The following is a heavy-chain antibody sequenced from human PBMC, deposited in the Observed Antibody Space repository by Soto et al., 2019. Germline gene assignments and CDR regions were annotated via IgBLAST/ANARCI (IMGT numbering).Heavy chain of an antibody. CDR2: ISYDGSNK. Sequence: QVQLVESGGGVVQPGRSLRLSCAASGFTFSSYGMHWVRQAPGKGLEWVAVISYDGSNKYYADSVKGRFTISRDNSKNTLYLQMNSLRAEDTAVYYCAKDQRWELHYFDYWGQGTLVTVSS. CDR3: AKDQRWELHYFDY. D-gene: IGHD1-26*01. CDR1: GFTFSSYG. V-gene: IGHV3-30*18. J-gene: IGHJ4*02.